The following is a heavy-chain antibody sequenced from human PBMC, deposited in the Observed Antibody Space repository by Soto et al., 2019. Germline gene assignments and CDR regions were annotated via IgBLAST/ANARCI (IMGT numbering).Heavy chain of an antibody. CDR1: GFTFSNYW. J-gene: IGHJ5*02. V-gene: IGHV3-74*01. CDR3: AADREPTDPYKWVDP. D-gene: IGHD1-1*01. Sequence: GGSLRLSCAASGFTFSNYWMHWVRQAPGKGLVWVSRINSDGSSTNYADSVKGRFTISRDNAKNTLYLQMNSLRAEDTAVYYCAADREPTDPYKWVDPWGQGTLVTVSS. CDR2: INSDGSST.